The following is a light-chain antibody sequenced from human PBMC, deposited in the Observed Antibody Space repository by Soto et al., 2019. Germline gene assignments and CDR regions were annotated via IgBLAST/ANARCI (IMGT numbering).Light chain of an antibody. CDR3: QQRNVWPPVT. V-gene: IGKV3-11*01. Sequence: EIVLKQSPGTLSLSPGERATLSCRGSQSVSSYLAWYQQKPGQAPRLLIYGAFNRATGIPARFSGSGSGTDFTLTISSLEPEDSAVYYCQQRNVWPPVTFAQGTRLEIK. J-gene: IGKJ5*01. CDR2: GAF. CDR1: QSVSSY.